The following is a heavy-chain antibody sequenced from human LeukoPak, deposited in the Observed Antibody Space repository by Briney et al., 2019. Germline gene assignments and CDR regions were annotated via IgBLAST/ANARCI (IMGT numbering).Heavy chain of an antibody. CDR2: INPSGGST. D-gene: IGHD6-13*01. CDR3: ARDHYSSSWFRPEYFQH. V-gene: IGHV1-46*01. J-gene: IGHJ1*01. Sequence: ASVKASCKASGYTFTSYYMHWVRQAPGQGLEWMGIINPSGGSTSYAQKFQGRVTMTRDTSTSTVYMELSSLRSEDTAVYYCARDHYSSSWFRPEYFQHWGQGTLVTVSS. CDR1: GYTFTSYY.